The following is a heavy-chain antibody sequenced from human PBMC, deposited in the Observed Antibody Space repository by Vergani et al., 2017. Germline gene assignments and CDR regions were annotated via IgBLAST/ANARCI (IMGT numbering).Heavy chain of an antibody. CDR3: ARSRIYYGAGSPDY. V-gene: IGHV4-59*02. Sequence: QVQLQESGPGLVKPSQTLSLTCTVSGASVNSYYWSWIRQPPGKGLEWMGYVSFRGDTLYDPSVKGRMTISLNTSSNQFSLYLTSVTAADTAVYYCARSRIYYGAGSPDYWGQGTLVIVSS. J-gene: IGHJ4*02. D-gene: IGHD3-10*01. CDR2: VSFRGDT. CDR1: GASVNSYY.